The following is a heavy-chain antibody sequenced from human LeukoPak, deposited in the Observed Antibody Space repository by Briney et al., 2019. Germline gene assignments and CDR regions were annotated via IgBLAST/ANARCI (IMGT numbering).Heavy chain of an antibody. V-gene: IGHV3-11*03. Sequence: KPGGSLRLSCEASGFTFSDYYMTWIRQAPGKGLEWVSFISSDSSHTNHADSVKGRFTISRDNAKNSLYLQMNSLRADDTAVYYCARFQRDCSGGSCSNWFDPWGQGTLVTVSS. CDR1: GFTFSDYY. D-gene: IGHD2-15*01. CDR3: ARFQRDCSGGSCSNWFDP. J-gene: IGHJ5*02. CDR2: ISSDSSHT.